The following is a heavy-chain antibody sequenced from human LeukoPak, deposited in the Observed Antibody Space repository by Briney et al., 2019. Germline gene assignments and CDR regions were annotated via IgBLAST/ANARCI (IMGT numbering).Heavy chain of an antibody. V-gene: IGHV3-21*01. CDR2: ISSSSSYI. CDR1: GFTFSNYA. CDR3: APNQNGPTVVTDY. Sequence: GGSLSLSCAASGFTFSNYAMSWVRQAPGKGLEWVSSISSSSSYIYYADSVKGRFTISRDNAKNSLYLQMNSLRAEDTAVYYCAPNQNGPTVVTDYWGQGTLVTVSS. J-gene: IGHJ4*02. D-gene: IGHD4-23*01.